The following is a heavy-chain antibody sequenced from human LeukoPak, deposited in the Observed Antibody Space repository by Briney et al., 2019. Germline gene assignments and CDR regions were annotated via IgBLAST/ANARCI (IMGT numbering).Heavy chain of an antibody. CDR3: ARAPMSYDSSGFGGAFDI. CDR2: ISYDGTNK. J-gene: IGHJ3*02. CDR1: GFTFSNYA. V-gene: IGHV3-30-3*01. Sequence: GGSLRLSCAASGFTFSNYAMHWVRQAPGKGLEWVEVISYDGTNKYYADSVKGRFTISRDNPKNTMYLQMNSLRAEDTAMYYCARAPMSYDSSGFGGAFDIWGQGTMVTVSS. D-gene: IGHD3-22*01.